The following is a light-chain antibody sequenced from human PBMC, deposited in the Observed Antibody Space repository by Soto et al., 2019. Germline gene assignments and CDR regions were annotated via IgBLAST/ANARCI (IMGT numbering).Light chain of an antibody. Sequence: EIVLTQSPAALSLSPGERATLSCGASQSVAGNYLAWYQHKPGLAPRLLIYDASIRANGIPDRFSCGGSGTDFTLTITRLAPEDSAVYYCQHYRYLPPLWTFGLGTKVDI. J-gene: IGKJ1*01. CDR1: QSVAGNY. V-gene: IGKV3D-20*01. CDR2: DAS. CDR3: QHYRYLPPLWT.